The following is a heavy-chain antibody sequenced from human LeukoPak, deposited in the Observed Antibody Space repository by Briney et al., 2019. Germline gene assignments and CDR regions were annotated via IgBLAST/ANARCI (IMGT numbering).Heavy chain of an antibody. CDR1: GYSFTSYW. D-gene: IGHD3-22*01. J-gene: IGHJ1*01. CDR3: ARATYYYESSGYCRRLPAEYFQH. CDR2: IYPGDSDT. Sequence: GESLKISCKGSGYSFTSYWIGWVRQMPGKGLEWMGIIYPGDSDTRYSPSFQGQVIISADKSISNAYLRWSSLKAADTAMYYCARATYYYESSGYCRRLPAEYFQHWGQGTLVTVSS. V-gene: IGHV5-51*01.